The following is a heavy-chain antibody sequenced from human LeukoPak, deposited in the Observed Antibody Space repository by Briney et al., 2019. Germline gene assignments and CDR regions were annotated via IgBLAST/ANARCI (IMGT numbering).Heavy chain of an antibody. CDR3: AIGTVTTDYFDY. J-gene: IGHJ4*02. Sequence: SVKVSCKASGGTFSSYAISWVRQAPGQGLEWMGGSIPIFGTANYAQKFQGRVTMTRDMSTSTVYMELSSLRSEDTAVYYCAIGTVTTDYFDYWGQGTLVTVSS. V-gene: IGHV1-69*05. CDR2: SIPIFGTA. D-gene: IGHD4-17*01. CDR1: GGTFSSYA.